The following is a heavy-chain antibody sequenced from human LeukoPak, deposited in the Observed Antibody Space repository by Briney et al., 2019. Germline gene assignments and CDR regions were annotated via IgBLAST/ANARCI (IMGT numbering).Heavy chain of an antibody. V-gene: IGHV1-8*01. CDR1: GYTFTSYD. CDR2: MNPNSGNT. Sequence: ASVKVSCKASGYTFTSYDINWVRQATGQGLEWMGWMNPNSGNTGYAQKFQGRVTMTRNTSISTAYMELSSLRSEDTAVYYCARSDSSWYVGDYWGQGTLVTVSS. CDR3: ARSDSSWYVGDY. J-gene: IGHJ4*02. D-gene: IGHD6-13*01.